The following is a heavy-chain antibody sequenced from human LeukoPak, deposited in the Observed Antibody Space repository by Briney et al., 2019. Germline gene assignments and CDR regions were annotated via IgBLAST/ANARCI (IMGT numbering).Heavy chain of an antibody. J-gene: IGHJ4*02. Sequence: DTLSLTCTVSGGSLSSYYWSWLRQPAGKGLEWIGRIYTSGITSYNPSLTSRLAMSVDTSRNDFALNLISVTSADRAGYYCASSGSYWGQGTLVTVSS. CDR1: GGSLSSYY. V-gene: IGHV4-4*07. CDR2: IYTSGIT. CDR3: ASSGSY. D-gene: IGHD3-22*01.